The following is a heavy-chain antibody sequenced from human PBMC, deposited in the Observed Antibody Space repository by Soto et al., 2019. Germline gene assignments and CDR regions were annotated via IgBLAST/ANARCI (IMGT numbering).Heavy chain of an antibody. Sequence: QVQLQESGPGLVKPSQTLSLTCTVSGGSISSGGYYWSWIRQHPGKGLEWIGYIYYSGSTYYNPSLKSRVIISVDTSKNQFSLKLSSVTAADTAVYYCAREIAVPAATQWDYYYYYMDVWGKGTTVTVSS. D-gene: IGHD2-2*01. CDR1: GGSISSGGYY. V-gene: IGHV4-31*03. CDR3: AREIAVPAATQWDYYYYYMDV. J-gene: IGHJ6*03. CDR2: IYYSGST.